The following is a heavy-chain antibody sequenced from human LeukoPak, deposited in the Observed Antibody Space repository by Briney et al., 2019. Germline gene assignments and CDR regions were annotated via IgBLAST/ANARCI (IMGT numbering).Heavy chain of an antibody. CDR1: GSSFTSYW. V-gene: IGHV5-51*01. J-gene: IGHJ4*02. CDR2: IYPGDSDT. Sequence: GASLQISCQGSGSSFTSYWIGWVRQMPGKGLEWMGIIYPGDSDTRYSPSFQGQVTISADKSISTAYLQWSSLKASDTAMYYCARQEYSYGYYLDYWGQGTLVTVSS. CDR3: ARQEYSYGYYLDY. D-gene: IGHD5-18*01.